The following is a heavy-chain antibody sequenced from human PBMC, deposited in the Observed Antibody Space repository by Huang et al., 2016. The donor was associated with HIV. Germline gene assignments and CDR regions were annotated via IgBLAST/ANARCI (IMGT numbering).Heavy chain of an antibody. J-gene: IGHJ4*02. CDR2: IKQDGSEK. D-gene: IGHD2-15*01. CDR3: ARDGGEH. V-gene: IGHV3-7*01. Sequence: EVQLVESGGGLVRPGGSLRLSWGASGVTFSRYWMTWVRQAPGKGLEWVANIKQDGSEKYYLDSVKGRFTISRDNVENTVDLQMNGLRVEDTAVYYCARDGGEHWGQGSLVIVSS. CDR1: GVTFSRYW.